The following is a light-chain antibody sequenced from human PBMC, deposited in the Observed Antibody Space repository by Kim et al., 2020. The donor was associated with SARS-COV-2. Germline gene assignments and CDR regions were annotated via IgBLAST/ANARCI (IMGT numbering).Light chain of an antibody. CDR2: ELN. V-gene: IGLV2-8*01. J-gene: IGLJ1*01. Sequence: QSALTQPHSASGSPGQSVTISCTGTSSDVGGYNYVSWYRHHPGKAPELIIYELNKRPSGVPDRFSGSKSGNTASLTVSGLQAEDEADYYCSSYAENVNLYVFGTGTKVTVL. CDR1: SSDVGGYNY. CDR3: SSYAENVNLYV.